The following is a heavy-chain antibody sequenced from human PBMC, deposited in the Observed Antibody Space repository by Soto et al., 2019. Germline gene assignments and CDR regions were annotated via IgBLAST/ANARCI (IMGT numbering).Heavy chain of an antibody. CDR3: ARLPKGSLVTA. CDR1: GFRFSDHS. J-gene: IGHJ4*02. Sequence: GGSLRLSCVASGFRFSDHSMTWVRQSPGKGLQWIAYISSGSDNIYYAESVRGRFTVSRDNAKNALFLEMNSLRDDDTATYYCARLPKGSLVTAWGQGTRVTVSS. D-gene: IGHD2-21*02. CDR2: ISSGSDNI. V-gene: IGHV3-48*02.